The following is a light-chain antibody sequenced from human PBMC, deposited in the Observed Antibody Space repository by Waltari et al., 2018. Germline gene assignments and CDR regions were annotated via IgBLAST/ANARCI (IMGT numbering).Light chain of an antibody. V-gene: IGLV2-14*03. CDR3: SSYISSSTLEL. J-gene: IGLJ2*01. Sequence: ALTQPASVSGSPGQSITISCTGTSSDVGTYNYVSWYQQHPGKAPKLMIFDVSIRPSGVSNRFSGSKSGNTASLTISGLQAEDEADYYCSSYISSSTLELFGGGTSLTVL. CDR1: SSDVGTYNY. CDR2: DVS.